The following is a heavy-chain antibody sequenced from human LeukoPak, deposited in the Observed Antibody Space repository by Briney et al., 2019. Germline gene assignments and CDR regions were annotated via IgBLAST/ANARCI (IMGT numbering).Heavy chain of an antibody. D-gene: IGHD6-25*01. CDR2: LIPILGIA. V-gene: IGHV1-69*02. CDR1: GGTFSSYT. J-gene: IGHJ4*02. CDR3: ARSGGEPSFDY. Sequence: ASVKVSCKASGGTFSSYTISWVRQAPGQGLEWMGRLIPILGIANYAQKFQGRVTITADKSTSTAYMELSSLRSEDTAVYYCARSGGEPSFDYWGQGTLVTVSS.